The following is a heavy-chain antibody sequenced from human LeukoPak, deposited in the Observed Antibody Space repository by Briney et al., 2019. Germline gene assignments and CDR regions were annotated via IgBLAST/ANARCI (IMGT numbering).Heavy chain of an antibody. V-gene: IGHV1-2*02. Sequence: ASVKVSCTASGYTFTGYYMHWVRQAPGQGLEWMGWINPNNGGTNYAQTFQGRVTMTLDTSISTGYMELSRLRSDDTATYYCARVDGGEWYYFDYWGQGTLVTVSS. CDR1: GYTFTGYY. CDR2: INPNNGGT. CDR3: ARVDGGEWYYFDY. D-gene: IGHD2-8*02. J-gene: IGHJ4*02.